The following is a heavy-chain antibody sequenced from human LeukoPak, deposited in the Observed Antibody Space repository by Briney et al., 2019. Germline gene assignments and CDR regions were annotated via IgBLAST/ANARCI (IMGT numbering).Heavy chain of an antibody. CDR2: INHSGST. J-gene: IGHJ4*02. V-gene: IGHV4-34*01. Sequence: SETLSLTCAVYGGSFSGYYWSWIRQPPGKGLEWIGEINHSGSTNYDPSLKSRVTISVDTSKNQFSLKLSSVTAADTAVYYCEASDYWGQGTLVTVSS. CDR3: EASDY. CDR1: GGSFSGYY.